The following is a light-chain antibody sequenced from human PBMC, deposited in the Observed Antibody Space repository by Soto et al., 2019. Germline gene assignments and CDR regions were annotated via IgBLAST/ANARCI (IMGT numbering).Light chain of an antibody. V-gene: IGLV2-23*02. J-gene: IGLJ1*01. CDR3: CSYAGSFTYV. CDR2: EVS. CDR1: SSDIGSYTL. Sequence: QSVLTQPASVSGSPGQSITISFTGTSSDIGSYTLVSWYQQHPGKTPKLLIYEVSKRPSGVSSRFSGSRSGNTASLTISGLQAEDEADYFCCSYAGSFTYVFGTGTKVTVL.